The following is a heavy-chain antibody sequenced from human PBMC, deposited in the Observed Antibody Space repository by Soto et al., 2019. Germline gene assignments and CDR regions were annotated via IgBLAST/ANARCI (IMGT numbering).Heavy chain of an antibody. CDR2: INPYNGNT. CDR1: GYTVTTYG. CDR3: ARDDLIGRDYQVWFDP. J-gene: IGHJ5*02. D-gene: IGHD4-17*01. Sequence: GASVKVYCKASGYTVTTYGIGWVRQAPGLGLEWMGWINPYNGNTNYAQKLQGRVTMTTDTSTSTAYMELRSLRSDGTAVYYCARDDLIGRDYQVWFDPWGQGTLVTVSS. V-gene: IGHV1-18*01.